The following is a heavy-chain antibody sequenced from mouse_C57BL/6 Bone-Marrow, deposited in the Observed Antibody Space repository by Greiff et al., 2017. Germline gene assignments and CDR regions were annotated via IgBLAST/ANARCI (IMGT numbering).Heavy chain of an antibody. CDR2: IYPRSGNT. CDR3: ASDRSGYERY. D-gene: IGHD3-2*02. Sequence: QVQLQQSGAELARPGASVKLSCTASGYNFTSYGISWVKQRTGQGLEWIGEIYPRSGNTYYTEKFQGKATLTADTSSSTAYMELRSLTSEDSAVYFCASDRSGYERYWGQGTTLTVSS. V-gene: IGHV1-81*01. J-gene: IGHJ2*01. CDR1: GYNFTSYG.